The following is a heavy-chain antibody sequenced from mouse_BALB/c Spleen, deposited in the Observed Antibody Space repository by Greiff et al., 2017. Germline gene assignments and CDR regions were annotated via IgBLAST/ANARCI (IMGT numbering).Heavy chain of an antibody. J-gene: IGHJ1*01. CDR3: ARIDYGSSYWYFDV. Sequence: EVKLQESGGGLVKPGGSLKLSCAASGFTFSSYAMSWVRQTPEKRLEWVASISSGGSTYYPDSVKGRFTISRDNARNILYLQMSSLRSEDTAMYYCARIDYGSSYWYFDVWGAGTTVTVSS. D-gene: IGHD1-1*01. V-gene: IGHV5-6-5*01. CDR1: GFTFSSYA. CDR2: ISSGGST.